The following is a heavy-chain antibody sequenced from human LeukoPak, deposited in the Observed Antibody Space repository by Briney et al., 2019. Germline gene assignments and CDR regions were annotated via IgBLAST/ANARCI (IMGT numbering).Heavy chain of an antibody. J-gene: IGHJ4*02. CDR3: ARGSKYYYGSGSYYTDY. Sequence: SETLSLTCAVYGGSFSGYYWSWIRQPPGKGLEWIGEINHSVSTNYNPSLKSRVTISVDTSKNQFSLKLSSVTAADTAVYYCARGSKYYYGSGSYYTDYWGQGTLVTVSS. D-gene: IGHD3-10*01. V-gene: IGHV4-34*01. CDR2: INHSVST. CDR1: GGSFSGYY.